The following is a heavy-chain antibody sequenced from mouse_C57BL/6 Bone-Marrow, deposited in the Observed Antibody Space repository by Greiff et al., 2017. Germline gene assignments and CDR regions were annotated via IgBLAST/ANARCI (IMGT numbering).Heavy chain of an antibody. D-gene: IGHD2-5*01. CDR2: IDPENGDT. Sequence: EVQLQQSGAELVRPGASVKLSCTASGFNIKDDYMHWVKQRPEQGLEWIGWIDPENGDTEYASKFQGKATITADTSSNTAYLQLSSLTSEDTAVYYCTVYSNYACDYWGQGTTLTVSS. CDR1: GFNIKDDY. J-gene: IGHJ2*01. V-gene: IGHV14-4*01. CDR3: TVYSNYACDY.